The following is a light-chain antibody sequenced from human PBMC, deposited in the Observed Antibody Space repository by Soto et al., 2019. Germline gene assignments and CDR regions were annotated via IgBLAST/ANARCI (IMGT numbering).Light chain of an antibody. J-gene: IGLJ1*01. CDR2: GVS. CDR1: SSDVGAYKY. CDR3: SSFTGTTTLDV. V-gene: IGLV2-14*03. Sequence: QSALTQPASVSGSPGQSITISCTGTSSDVGAYKYVPWYQQHPGKVPKLIIYGVSNRPSGVSNRFSGSKSGNTAFLTISGLQPEDEADYYCSSFTGTTTLDVFGTGTKVTVL.